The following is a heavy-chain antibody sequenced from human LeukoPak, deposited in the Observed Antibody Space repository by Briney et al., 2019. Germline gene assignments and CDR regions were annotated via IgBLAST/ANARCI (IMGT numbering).Heavy chain of an antibody. CDR1: GFTFSSYA. CDR3: AKDRWGMATTPGCVDY. Sequence: PGRSLRLSCAASGFTFSSYAMSWVRQAPGKGLEWVSAISGSGGSTYYADSVKGRFTISRDNSKNTLYLQMNSLRAEDTAVYYCAKDRWGMATTPGCVDYWGQGTLVTVSS. J-gene: IGHJ4*02. CDR2: ISGSGGST. D-gene: IGHD5-24*01. V-gene: IGHV3-23*01.